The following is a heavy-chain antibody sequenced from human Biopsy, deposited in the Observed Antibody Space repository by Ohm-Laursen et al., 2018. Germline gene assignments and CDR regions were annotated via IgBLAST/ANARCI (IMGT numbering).Heavy chain of an antibody. D-gene: IGHD3-22*01. V-gene: IGHV1-18*04. J-gene: IGHJ4*02. CDR2: IGGDNGDT. CDR1: GYAFIGSY. Sequence: ASVKVSCKASGYAFIGSYIHWVRQAPGQGLEWVGYIGGDNGDTKYAQKFQGRVTMTTDTSTSTAYMELRSLRSDDTAFYYCARDGKYDSRGYWGPGTLVTVSS. CDR3: ARDGKYDSRGY.